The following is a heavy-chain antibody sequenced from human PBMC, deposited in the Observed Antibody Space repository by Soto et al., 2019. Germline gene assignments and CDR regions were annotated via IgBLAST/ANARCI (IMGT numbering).Heavy chain of an antibody. CDR1: GGIGSNYA. Sequence: QEHLVQSGAEVKKPGSSVKVSCRASGGIGSNYAISWVRQAPGQGLEWMGGIVPKFGTANYAQRFKGRVTISVDKSTNSVDMELSSLRSQDTAIYYCAREMASGYSRTWVDPWGQGTLVTVSS. CDR3: AREMASGYSRTWVDP. CDR2: IVPKFGTA. J-gene: IGHJ5*02. D-gene: IGHD2-15*01. V-gene: IGHV1-69*06.